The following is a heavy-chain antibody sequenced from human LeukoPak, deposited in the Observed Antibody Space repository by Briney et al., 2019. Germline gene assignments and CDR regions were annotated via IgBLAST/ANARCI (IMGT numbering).Heavy chain of an antibody. V-gene: IGHV1-69*04. CDR3: ARSKYGMGFIPPKELDY. Sequence: SVTVSCKASGGTFSSYAISWVRQAPGQGLEWMGSINPILGIANYAQKFQGRVPITADKSTSTAYMELSRLRSEDTAVYYGARSKYGMGFIPPKELDYWGQGTLVTVSS. D-gene: IGHD2/OR15-2a*01. CDR2: INPILGIA. CDR1: GGTFSSYA. J-gene: IGHJ4*02.